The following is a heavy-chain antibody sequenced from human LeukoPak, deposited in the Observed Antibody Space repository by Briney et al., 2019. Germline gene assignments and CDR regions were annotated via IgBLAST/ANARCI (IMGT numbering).Heavy chain of an antibody. D-gene: IGHD2-21*02. CDR3: ARNTAEVVTAKWFDP. CDR2: IYHSGST. J-gene: IGHJ5*02. V-gene: IGHV4-38-2*01. Sequence: PSETLSLTCAVSGYSISSGDYWSWIRQPPGKGLEWIGSIYHSGSTHYNPSLKSRVTISVDTSKNQFSLKLSSVTAADTAVYYCARNTAEVVTAKWFDPWGQGTLVTVSS. CDR1: GYSISSGDY.